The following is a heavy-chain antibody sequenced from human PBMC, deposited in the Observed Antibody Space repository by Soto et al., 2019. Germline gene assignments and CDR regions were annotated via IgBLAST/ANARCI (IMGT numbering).Heavy chain of an antibody. J-gene: IGHJ5*02. CDR3: ARDRASELLWFGELSPGCWFDP. CDR1: GDTMKSYD. V-gene: IGHV4-59*01. D-gene: IGHD3-10*01. CDR2: IYYSGST. Sequence: PSDTLSLARAASGDTMKSYDVGWIRKPPGKGLEWIGYIYYSGSTNYNPSLKSRVTISVDTSKNQFSLKLSSVTAADTAVYYCARDRASELLWFGELSPGCWFDPWGQGTLVTVSS.